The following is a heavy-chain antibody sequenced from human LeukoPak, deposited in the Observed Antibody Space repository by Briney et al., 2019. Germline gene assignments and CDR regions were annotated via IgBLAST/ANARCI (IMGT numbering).Heavy chain of an antibody. CDR2: ISAYNGNT. CDR3: ARAPALYCSGGSCYSFYYYMDV. D-gene: IGHD2-15*01. V-gene: IGHV1-18*01. CDR1: GYTFTSYG. J-gene: IGHJ6*03. Sequence: ASVKVSCKASGYTFTSYGISWVRQAPGQGLEWMGWISAYNGNTNYAQKLQGRVTITRNTSISTAYMELSSLRSEDTAVYYCARAPALYCSGGSCYSFYYYMDVWGKGTTVTVSS.